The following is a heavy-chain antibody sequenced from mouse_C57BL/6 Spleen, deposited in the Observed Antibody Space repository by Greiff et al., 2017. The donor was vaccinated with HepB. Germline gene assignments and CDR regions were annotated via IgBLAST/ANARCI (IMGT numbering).Heavy chain of an antibody. CDR1: GYAFSSSW. CDR3: ARLSGSSY. Sequence: VKLQQSGPELVKPGASVKISCKASGYAFSSSWMNWVKQRPGKGLEWIGRIYPGDGDTNYNGKFKGKATLTADKSSSTAYMQLSSLTSEDSAVYFCARLSGSSYWGQGTTLTVSS. V-gene: IGHV1-82*01. D-gene: IGHD1-1*01. CDR2: IYPGDGDT. J-gene: IGHJ2*01.